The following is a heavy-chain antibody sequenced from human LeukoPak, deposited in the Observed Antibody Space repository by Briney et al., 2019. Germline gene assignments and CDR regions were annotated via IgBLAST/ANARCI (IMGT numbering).Heavy chain of an antibody. D-gene: IGHD6-19*01. J-gene: IGHJ3*02. V-gene: IGHV1-18*01. CDR1: GYTFTSYG. CDR3: VLGTSGYSSGWLTELADAFDT. Sequence: ASVKVSCKASGYTFTSYGISWVRQAPGQGLEWMGWISAYNGNTNYAQKLQGRVTMTTDTSTSTAYMELRSLRSDDTAVYYCVLGTSGYSSGWLTELADAFDTWGQGTMVTVSS. CDR2: ISAYNGNT.